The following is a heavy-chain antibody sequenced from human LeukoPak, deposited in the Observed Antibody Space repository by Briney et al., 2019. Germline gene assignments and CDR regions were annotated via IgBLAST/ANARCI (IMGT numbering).Heavy chain of an antibody. D-gene: IGHD5-18*01. CDR1: GGSVSSSSYY. Sequence: SETLSLTCTVSGGSVSSSSYYWGWIRQPPGKGLEWIGSIYYSGSTYYNPSLKSRVTISVDTSKNQFSLKLSSVTAADTAVYYCARKTWIQLWLGPDAFDIWGQGTMVTVSS. CDR3: ARKTWIQLWLGPDAFDI. V-gene: IGHV4-39*01. CDR2: IYYSGST. J-gene: IGHJ3*02.